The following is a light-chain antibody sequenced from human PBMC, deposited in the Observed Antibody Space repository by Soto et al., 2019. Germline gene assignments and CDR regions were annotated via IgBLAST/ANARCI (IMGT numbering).Light chain of an antibody. CDR3: QQYNDRPGT. J-gene: IGKJ1*01. V-gene: IGKV3-15*01. Sequence: EIVMTQSPATLSVSPGERATLSCRASQSVSSNLAWFQQKPGQAPRLLIYGTSTRATGIPVRFSGSGSGTEFTLTISSLQSEDFAVYYCQQYNDRPGTFGPGTKVEIK. CDR2: GTS. CDR1: QSVSSN.